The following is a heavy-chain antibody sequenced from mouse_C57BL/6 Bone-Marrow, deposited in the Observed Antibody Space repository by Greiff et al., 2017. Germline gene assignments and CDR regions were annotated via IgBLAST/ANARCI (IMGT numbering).Heavy chain of an antibody. J-gene: IGHJ3*01. D-gene: IGHD4-1*01. CDR1: GFTFTDYY. CDR2: IRNKANGYTT. CDR3: ARYDRNWDVAY. V-gene: IGHV7-3*01. Sequence: EVQGVESGGGLVQPGGSLSLSCAASGFTFTDYYMSWVRQPPGQALEWLGFIRNKANGYTTEYSASVKGRFTISRDNSQSILYLQMNALRAEDSATYYGARYDRNWDVAYWGQGTLVTVSA.